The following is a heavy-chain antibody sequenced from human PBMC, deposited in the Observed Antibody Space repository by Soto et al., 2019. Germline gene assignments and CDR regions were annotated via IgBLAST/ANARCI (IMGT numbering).Heavy chain of an antibody. CDR1: GFTFSDYY. CDR3: ARDFSGYDFNYYYGMDV. V-gene: IGHV3-11*06. D-gene: IGHD5-12*01. J-gene: IGHJ6*02. Sequence: GGSLRLSCAASGFTFSDYYMSWIRQAPGKGLEWVSYISSSSSYTNYADSVKGRFTISRDNAKNSLYLQMNSLRAEDTAVYYCARDFSGYDFNYYYGMDVWGQGTTVTVSS. CDR2: ISSSSSYT.